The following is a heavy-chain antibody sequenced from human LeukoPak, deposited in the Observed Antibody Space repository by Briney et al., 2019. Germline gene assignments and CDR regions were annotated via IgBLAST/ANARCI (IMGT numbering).Heavy chain of an antibody. CDR2: INPNSGGT. CDR1: GYTFTGYY. J-gene: IGHJ4*02. CDR3: ARHAGRHDPFDS. D-gene: IGHD3-3*01. V-gene: IGHV1-2*02. Sequence: AASVKVSCKASGYTFTGYYMHWVRQAPGQGLEWMGWINPNSGGTNYAQKFQGRVTMTRDTSISTAYMELSRLRSDDTAVYYCARHAGRHDPFDSWGQGTLVTVSS.